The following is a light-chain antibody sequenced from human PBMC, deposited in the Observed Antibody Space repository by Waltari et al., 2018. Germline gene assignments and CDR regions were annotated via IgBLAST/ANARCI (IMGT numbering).Light chain of an antibody. CDR2: HAS. Sequence: EIVLTQSPGTLSLSPGERATLSCRASQSISKYLAWYQQKPGLAPRLLIYHASSRAAGIPDRFSGSGYGTDFSLTISRLEPEDFAVYYCQHYESLPVTFGQGTKVEIK. CDR1: QSISKY. V-gene: IGKV3-20*01. CDR3: QHYESLPVT. J-gene: IGKJ1*01.